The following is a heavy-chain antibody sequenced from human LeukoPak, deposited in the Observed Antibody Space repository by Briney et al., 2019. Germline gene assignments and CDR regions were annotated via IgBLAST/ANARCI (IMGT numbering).Heavy chain of an antibody. CDR1: GGSVSSGSYY. J-gene: IGHJ4*02. V-gene: IGHV4-61*01. CDR3: ARQGGYSSGWYLGS. CDR2: IYYSGST. D-gene: IGHD6-19*01. Sequence: SETLSLTCTVSGGSVSSGSYYWSWIRQPPGKGLEWIGYIYYSGSTNYNPSLKSRVTISVDTSKNQFSLKLSSVTAADTAVYYCARQGGYSSGWYLGSWGQGTLVTVSS.